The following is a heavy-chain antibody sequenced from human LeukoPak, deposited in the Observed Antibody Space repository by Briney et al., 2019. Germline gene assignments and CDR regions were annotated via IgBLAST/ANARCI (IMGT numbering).Heavy chain of an antibody. CDR2: ISYDGSNK. D-gene: IGHD5-18*01. CDR1: GSTFSSYD. J-gene: IGHJ4*02. Sequence: GGSLRLSCAASGSTFSSYDMHWVRQAPGKGLEWVAGISYDGSNKYYTDSVKGRFTISRDNSKNTLYLQMNSLRAEDTALYYCAKEAYSYGYFDSWGLGTLVTVSS. V-gene: IGHV3-30*18. CDR3: AKEAYSYGYFDS.